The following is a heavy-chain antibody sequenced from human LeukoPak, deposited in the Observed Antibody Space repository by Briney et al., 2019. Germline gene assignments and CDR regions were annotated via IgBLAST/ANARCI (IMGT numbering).Heavy chain of an antibody. D-gene: IGHD6-13*01. CDR3: ASYGRGIAAALDAFDI. V-gene: IGHV1-69*01. Sequence: ASVKVSCKASGGTFSRYAISWVRQAPGQGLEWMGGIIPIFGTANYAQKFQGRVTITADESTSTAYMELSSLRSEDTAVYYCASYGRGIAAALDAFDIWGQGTMVTVSS. J-gene: IGHJ3*02. CDR2: IIPIFGTA. CDR1: GGTFSRYA.